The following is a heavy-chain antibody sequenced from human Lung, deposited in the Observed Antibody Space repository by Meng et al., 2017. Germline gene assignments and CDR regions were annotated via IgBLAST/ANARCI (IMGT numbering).Heavy chain of an antibody. CDR2: INHSEST. D-gene: IGHD4-11*01. CDR3: ARGPTTMAHDFDH. Sequence: QEQVTQRGDVRLKPSVTLALTCVYTGGAVSDYNWSWIRQPPGMGLEGIGEINHSESTNYNPSLERRTTISVDTSQNNLSLKLSSVTAADAAVYYCARGPTTMAHDFDHWGQGTLVTVSS. CDR1: GGAVSDYN. V-gene: IGHV4-34*01. J-gene: IGHJ4*02.